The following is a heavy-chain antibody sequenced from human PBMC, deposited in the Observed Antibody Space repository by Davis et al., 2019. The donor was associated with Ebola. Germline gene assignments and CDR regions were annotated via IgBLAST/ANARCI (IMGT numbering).Heavy chain of an antibody. V-gene: IGHV1-3*01. D-gene: IGHD6-19*01. CDR3: ARPFYSSGWY. CDR2: INAGNGNT. Sequence: ASVKVSCKASGGTFSSYAISWVRQAPGQRLEWMGWINAGNGNTKYSQKFQGRVTITRDTSASTAYMELSSLRSEDTAVYYCARPFYSSGWYWGQGTLVTVSS. J-gene: IGHJ4*02. CDR1: GGTFSSYA.